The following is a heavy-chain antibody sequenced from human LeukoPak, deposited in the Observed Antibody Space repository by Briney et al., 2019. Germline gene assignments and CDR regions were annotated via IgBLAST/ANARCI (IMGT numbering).Heavy chain of an antibody. V-gene: IGHV3-48*03. Sequence: GGSLRLSCAASGFTFSSYEMNWVRQAPGKGLEWVSYISSSGSTIYYADSVKGRFTISRDNAKNSLYLQMNSLRAEDTAVYYCARLGYSGYDAFDYWGQGTLVTVSP. CDR1: GFTFSSYE. J-gene: IGHJ4*02. CDR2: ISSSGSTI. CDR3: ARLGYSGYDAFDY. D-gene: IGHD5-12*01.